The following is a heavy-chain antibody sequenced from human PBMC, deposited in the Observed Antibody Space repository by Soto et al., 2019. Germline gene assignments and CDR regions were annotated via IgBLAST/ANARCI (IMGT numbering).Heavy chain of an antibody. CDR2: IYYRSKWFH. J-gene: IGHJ6*02. CDR1: GDSVSSNGAC. Sequence: PSQTLSLTCVISGDSVSSNGACWNWTRQSPSRGLQWLGRIYYRSKWFHDYAAPVESRMATNPDTSRNQFSLQLNYVTPEDTAVYYCARVHCSAGTCLDGLDFWGQGTTVTVSS. D-gene: IGHD2-15*01. V-gene: IGHV6-1*01. CDR3: ARVHCSAGTCLDGLDF.